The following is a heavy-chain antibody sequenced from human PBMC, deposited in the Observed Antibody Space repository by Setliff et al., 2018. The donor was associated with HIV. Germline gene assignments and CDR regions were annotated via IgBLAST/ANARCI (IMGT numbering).Heavy chain of an antibody. D-gene: IGHD4-17*01. CDR2: IYYSGST. V-gene: IGHV4-59*01. Sequence: SETLSLTCTVSDGSFSSDYWTWIRQTPGKGLEWIGYIYYSGSTKYNPSLTSRVTISVDTSKNHFSLKLTSVTAADTAVYYCVRDDYGYYGKGFDYWGPGTLVTVSS. CDR1: DGSFSSDY. CDR3: VRDDYGYYGKGFDY. J-gene: IGHJ4*02.